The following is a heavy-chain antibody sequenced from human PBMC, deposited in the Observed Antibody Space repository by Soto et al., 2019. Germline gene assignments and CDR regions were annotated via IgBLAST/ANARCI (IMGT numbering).Heavy chain of an antibody. D-gene: IGHD3-3*02. V-gene: IGHV4-31*03. CDR2: IYYSGST. CDR3: ARDISSTYGMDV. CDR1: GGSISSGGYY. J-gene: IGHJ6*02. Sequence: SETPSLTCTVSGGSISSGGYYWSWIRQHPGKGLEWIGYIYYSGSTYYNPSLKSRLTISVDTSKNQFSLKLSSVTAADSAVYYCARDISSTYGMDVWGQGTTVTVSS.